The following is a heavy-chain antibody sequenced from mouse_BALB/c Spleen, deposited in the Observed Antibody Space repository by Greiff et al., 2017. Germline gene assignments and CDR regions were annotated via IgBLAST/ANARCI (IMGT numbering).Heavy chain of an antibody. Sequence: EVQGVESGGGLVQPGGSMKLSCVASGFTFSNYWMNWVRQSPEKGLEWVAEIRLKSNNYATHYAESVKGRFTISRDDSKSSVYLQMNNLRAEDTGIYYCTRRDTTAVYWGQGTTLTVSS. CDR2: IRLKSNNYAT. CDR1: GFTFSNYW. J-gene: IGHJ2*01. V-gene: IGHV6-6*02. CDR3: TRRDTTAVY. D-gene: IGHD1-1*01.